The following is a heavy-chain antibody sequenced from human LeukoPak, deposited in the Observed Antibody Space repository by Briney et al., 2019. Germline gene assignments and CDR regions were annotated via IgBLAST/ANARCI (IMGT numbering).Heavy chain of an antibody. V-gene: IGHV4-39*01. Sequence: SDTLSLTCTVSGGSISSSSAYWGWIRQPPGKGLEWIGSIYYSKNTYYNPSLKSRVTISADTSKNQFSLTLGSVSATDTAVYYCASPRGFSYGYFDYWGQGTLVTVSS. D-gene: IGHD5-18*01. CDR2: IYYSKNT. CDR1: GGSISSSSAY. J-gene: IGHJ4*02. CDR3: ASPRGFSYGYFDY.